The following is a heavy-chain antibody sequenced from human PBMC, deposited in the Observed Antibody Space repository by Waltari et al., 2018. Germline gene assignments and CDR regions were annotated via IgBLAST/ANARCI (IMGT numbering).Heavy chain of an antibody. J-gene: IGHJ3*02. Sequence: EVQLVESGGGLIQPGGSLRLSCAASGFTVSSNYMSWVRQAPGKGLEWVSVIYSGGSTYYADSVKGRFTISRDNSKNTLYLQMNSLRAEDTAVYYCARTYSSSSGAFDIWGQGTMVTVSS. CDR3: ARTYSSSSGAFDI. CDR2: IYSGGST. V-gene: IGHV3-53*01. CDR1: GFTVSSNY. D-gene: IGHD6-6*01.